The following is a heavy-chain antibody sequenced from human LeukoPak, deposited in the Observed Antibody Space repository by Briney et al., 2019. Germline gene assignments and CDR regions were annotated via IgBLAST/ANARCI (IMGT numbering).Heavy chain of an antibody. J-gene: IGHJ4*02. CDR1: GFTFSSYN. Sequence: PGGSLRLSCAAPGFTFSSYNMNWVRQAPGKGLEWVSSISSSSIHIYYADSVKGRFTISRDNAKNSLYLQMNSLRAEDTAVYYCARGGGYGDYRCYFDYWGQGTLVTVSS. CDR2: ISSSSIHI. CDR3: ARGGGYGDYRCYFDY. V-gene: IGHV3-21*01. D-gene: IGHD4-17*01.